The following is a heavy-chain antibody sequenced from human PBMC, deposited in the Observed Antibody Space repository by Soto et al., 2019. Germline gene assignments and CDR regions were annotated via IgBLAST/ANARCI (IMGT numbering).Heavy chain of an antibody. CDR2: IWYDGSNK. CDR1: GFTFSSYG. J-gene: IGHJ5*02. CDR3: ARDSHHYDFWSGGFDP. Sequence: GGSLRLSCAASGFTFSSYGMHWVRQAPGKGLEWVAVIWYDGSNKYYADSVKGRFTISRDNSKNTLYLQMNSLRAEDTAVYYCARDSHHYDFWSGGFDPWGQGTLVTVSS. D-gene: IGHD3-3*01. V-gene: IGHV3-33*01.